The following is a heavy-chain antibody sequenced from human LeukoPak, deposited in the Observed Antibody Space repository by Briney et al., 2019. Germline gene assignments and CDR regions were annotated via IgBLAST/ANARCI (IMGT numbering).Heavy chain of an antibody. CDR2: VTTSSSYI. CDR1: GFTFSSYS. D-gene: IGHD6-19*01. V-gene: IGHV3-21*01. J-gene: IGHJ4*02. Sequence: GGSLRLSCATSGFTFSSYSMNWVPQAPGRGLEWVSSVTTSSSYIYYADSVKGRFTSSRDNAKNSLYLQMNSLRAEDTAVYYCARVHSSGQLETFDYWGQGTLVTVST. CDR3: ARVHSSGQLETFDY.